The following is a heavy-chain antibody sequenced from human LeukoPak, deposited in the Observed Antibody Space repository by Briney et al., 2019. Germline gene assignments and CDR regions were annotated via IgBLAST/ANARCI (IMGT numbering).Heavy chain of an antibody. V-gene: IGHV4-59*01. CDR3: ARDLHGDYVLAFDI. Sequence: SETLSLTCTVSGGSISSYYWSWIRQPPGKGLEWIGYIYYSGSTNYNPSLKGRVTISVDTSKNQFSLKLSSVTAADTAVYYCARDLHGDYVLAFDIWGQGTMVTVSS. CDR2: IYYSGST. D-gene: IGHD4-17*01. J-gene: IGHJ3*02. CDR1: GGSISSYY.